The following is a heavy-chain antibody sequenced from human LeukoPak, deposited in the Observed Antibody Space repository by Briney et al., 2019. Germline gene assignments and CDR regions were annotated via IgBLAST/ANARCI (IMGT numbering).Heavy chain of an antibody. CDR1: GFTFSSYA. CDR3: AKDGRGATMFYYGMDV. V-gene: IGHV3-23*01. J-gene: IGHJ6*02. D-gene: IGHD1-26*01. CDR2: ISGSGGST. Sequence: GGSLRLSCAASGFTFSSYAMSWVRQAPGKGLECVSAISGSGGSTYYADSVKGRFTISRDNSKNTLYLQMNSLRAEDTAVYYCAKDGRGATMFYYGMDVWGQGTTVTVSS.